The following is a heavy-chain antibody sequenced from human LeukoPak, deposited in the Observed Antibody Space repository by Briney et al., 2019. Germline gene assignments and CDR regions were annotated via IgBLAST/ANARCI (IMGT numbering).Heavy chain of an antibody. D-gene: IGHD6-13*01. CDR2: IIPIFGTA. V-gene: IGHV1-69*05. CDR1: GGTFSSYA. J-gene: IGHJ4*02. Sequence: SVKVSCKASGGTFSSYAISWVRQAPGQGLEWMGGIIPIFGTANYAQKFQGRVTITTDESTSTAYMELSSLRSEDTAVYYRAVPKGGSSWYAQIDYWGQGTLVTVSS. CDR3: AVPKGGSSWYAQIDY.